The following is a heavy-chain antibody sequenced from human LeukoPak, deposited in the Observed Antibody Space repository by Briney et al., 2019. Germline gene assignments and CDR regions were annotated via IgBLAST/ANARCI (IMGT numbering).Heavy chain of an antibody. D-gene: IGHD2-15*01. CDR1: GFTFSSYS. Sequence: GGSLRLSCAASGFTFSSYSMNWVRQAPGKGLEWVSSISSSSSYIYYADSVKGQFTISRDNAKNSLYLQMNSLRAEDTAVYYCAREAIVVVVAATRGYGMDVWGQGTTVTVSS. V-gene: IGHV3-21*01. CDR3: AREAIVVVVAATRGYGMDV. J-gene: IGHJ6*02. CDR2: ISSSSSYI.